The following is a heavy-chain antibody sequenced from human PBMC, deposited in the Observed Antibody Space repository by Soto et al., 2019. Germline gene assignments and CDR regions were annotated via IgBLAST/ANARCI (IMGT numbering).Heavy chain of an antibody. D-gene: IGHD3-10*01. J-gene: IGHJ4*02. Sequence: EVQLLESGGGLVQPGGSLRLSCAASGFTFSSYAMSWVRQAPGKGLEWVSGIRGSGGSTYYADSVKGRFTISRENSKNTLYRQMNSLGVEDTAVYYCAKDRSKFRGPPYRGFDCWGQGTLVTVSS. CDR2: IRGSGGST. V-gene: IGHV3-23*01. CDR1: GFTFSSYA. CDR3: AKDRSKFRGPPYRGFDC.